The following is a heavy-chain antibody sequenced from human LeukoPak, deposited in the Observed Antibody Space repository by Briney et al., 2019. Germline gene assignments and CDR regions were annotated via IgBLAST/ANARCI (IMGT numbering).Heavy chain of an antibody. CDR3: ARGYCSGGSCYEDY. CDR2: ISYDGSNK. V-gene: IGHV3-30*03. CDR1: GFTFSSYG. D-gene: IGHD2-15*01. Sequence: PGGSLRLSCAASGFTFSSYGMHWVRQAPGKGLEWVAVISYDGSNKYYADSVKGRFTISRDNSKNTLYLQMNSLRAEDTAVYYCARGYCSGGSCYEDYWGQGTLVTVSS. J-gene: IGHJ4*02.